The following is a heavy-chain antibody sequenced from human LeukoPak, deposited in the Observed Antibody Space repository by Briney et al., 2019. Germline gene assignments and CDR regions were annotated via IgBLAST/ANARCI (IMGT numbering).Heavy chain of an antibody. CDR3: AKDGRGSCSNADCHVSYHFDY. V-gene: IGHV3-7*01. CDR1: GFTFSTYW. J-gene: IGHJ4*02. CDR2: IRQDGSVK. D-gene: IGHD2-8*01. Sequence: GGSLRLSCAASGFTFSTYWMSWVRQAPGKGLEWVANIRQDGSVKYYVDSVKGRFTISRDNAKNSLYLHMNSLRADDTAVYYCAKDGRGSCSNADCHVSYHFDYWGQGILVTVSS.